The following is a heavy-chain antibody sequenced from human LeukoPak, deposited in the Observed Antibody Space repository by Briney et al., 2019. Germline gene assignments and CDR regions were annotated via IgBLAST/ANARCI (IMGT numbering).Heavy chain of an antibody. V-gene: IGHV3-30*18. CDR2: ISYDGSNE. CDR3: AKDRGYCGGDSCYSFDY. CDR1: GFTFSSYG. J-gene: IGHJ4*02. D-gene: IGHD2-15*01. Sequence: PGGSLRLSCAASGFTFSSYGMHWVRQAPGKGLEWVAVISYDGSNEYYADSVKGRFTISRDISKNTLYLQMNSLRAEDTAVYYCAKDRGYCGGDSCYSFDYWGQGTLVTVSS.